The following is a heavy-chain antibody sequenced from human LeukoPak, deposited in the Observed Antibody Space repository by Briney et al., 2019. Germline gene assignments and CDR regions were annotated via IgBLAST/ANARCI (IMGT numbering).Heavy chain of an antibody. CDR1: GFTFSSYS. CDR2: ISSSSSYI. Sequence: GGSLRLSCAASGFTFSSYSMNWVRQAPGKGLEWVSSISSSSSYIYYADSVKGRFTISRDNAKNSLYLQMNSLRAEDTAVYYCARDSSLYSSSSGFDYWGQGTLVTVSS. CDR3: ARDSSLYSSSSGFDY. D-gene: IGHD6-6*01. V-gene: IGHV3-21*01. J-gene: IGHJ4*02.